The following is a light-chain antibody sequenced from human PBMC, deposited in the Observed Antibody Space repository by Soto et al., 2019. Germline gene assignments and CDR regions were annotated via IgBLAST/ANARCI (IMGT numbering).Light chain of an antibody. CDR2: GAS. CDR3: QQYNNWLSIT. CDR1: QSVSSN. V-gene: IGKV3-15*01. J-gene: IGKJ5*01. Sequence: EIVMTQSPATLSVSPGERATLSCRASQSVSSNLAWDQQKPGQAPRLLIYGASTRATGIPARFSGSGSGTEFTLTISSLQSEDFAVYYCQQYNNWLSITFGQGTRLEIK.